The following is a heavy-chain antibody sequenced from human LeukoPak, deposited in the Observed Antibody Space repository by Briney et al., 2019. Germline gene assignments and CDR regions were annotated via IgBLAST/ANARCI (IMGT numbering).Heavy chain of an antibody. J-gene: IGHJ4*02. V-gene: IGHV4-59*01. D-gene: IGHD3-22*01. Sequence: SQTLSLTCTVSGGSTSSYYWSWIRQPPGKGLEWIGYIYYSGSTNYNPSLKSRVTISVDTSKNQFSLKLSSVTAADTAVYYRATWGYYDSSGFRNWGQGTLVTVSS. CDR3: ATWGYYDSSGFRN. CDR1: GGSTSSYY. CDR2: IYYSGST.